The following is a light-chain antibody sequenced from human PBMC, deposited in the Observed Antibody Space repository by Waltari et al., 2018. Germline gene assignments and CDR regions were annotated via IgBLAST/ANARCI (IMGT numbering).Light chain of an antibody. CDR3: QHYATSPEMYT. CDR2: AAS. J-gene: IGKJ2*01. Sequence: EIELTQSPGTLSLSPGERATLSCRASQSVSSRHLAWSQHGTGQAPRLLIIAASTRATGIPDRFSGSGSGTDFTLTISRLEPEDFAVYYCQHYATSPEMYTFGQGTKLEIK. CDR1: QSVSSRH. V-gene: IGKV3-20*01.